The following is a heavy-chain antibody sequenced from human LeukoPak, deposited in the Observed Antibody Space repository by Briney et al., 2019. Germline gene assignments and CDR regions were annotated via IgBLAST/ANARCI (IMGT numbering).Heavy chain of an antibody. CDR2: IYYSGST. V-gene: IGHV4-39*07. CDR1: GGSISSSSYY. J-gene: IGHJ4*02. Sequence: SETLSLTCTVSGGSISSSSYYWGWIRQPPGKGLEWIGSIYYSGSTYYNPSLKSRVTISVDTSKNQFSLKLSSVTAADTAVYYCARVQGYSDYWGQGTLVTVSS. CDR3: ARVQGYSDY.